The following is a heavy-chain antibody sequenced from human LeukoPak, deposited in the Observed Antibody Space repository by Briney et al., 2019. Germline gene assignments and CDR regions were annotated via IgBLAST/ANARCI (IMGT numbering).Heavy chain of an antibody. CDR2: IYHNGRT. J-gene: IGHJ4*02. Sequence: SETLSLTCSVSGGSISGYYWSWIRQLPGERLEWIGYIYHNGRTTYNPSLESRVTISVDTSKNQFSLKLSSVTAADTAVYYCASLERVQAHFDYWGQGTLVTVSS. CDR1: GGSISGYY. D-gene: IGHD1-1*01. V-gene: IGHV4-59*12. CDR3: ASLERVQAHFDY.